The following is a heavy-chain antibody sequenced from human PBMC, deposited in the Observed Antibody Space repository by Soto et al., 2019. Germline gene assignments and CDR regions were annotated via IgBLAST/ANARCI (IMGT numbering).Heavy chain of an antibody. CDR3: ARDYHGSGNP. CDR1: GFTLSYFW. V-gene: IGHV3-74*01. Sequence: EVQLVECGGGLVQPGGSLRLSCEASGFTLSYFWMHWVRQAPGKGLVWLSRIKGDGSDTDYADSVKGRFTISRDNAKNTLYLQMNNLRVDDTAVYYCARDYHGSGNPWGQGTLVSVSS. J-gene: IGHJ5*02. D-gene: IGHD3-10*01. CDR2: IKGDGSDT.